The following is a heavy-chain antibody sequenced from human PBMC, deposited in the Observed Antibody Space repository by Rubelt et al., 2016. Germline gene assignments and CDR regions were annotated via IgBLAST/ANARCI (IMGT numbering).Heavy chain of an antibody. V-gene: IGHV3-74*01. Sequence: VQLVESGGGLVQPGGSLRLSCAASGFSFSSFWMHWVRQAPGKGLVWVSRINSDGGATTYADSVKGRFSISRDNAKNTLYLQMHSLTVEDTAVYYWARVGREWGGSSSYFAYWGQGTLVTVSS. CDR1: GFSFSSFW. J-gene: IGHJ4*02. CDR3: ARVGREWGGSSSYFAY. CDR2: INSDGGAT. D-gene: IGHD6-6*01.